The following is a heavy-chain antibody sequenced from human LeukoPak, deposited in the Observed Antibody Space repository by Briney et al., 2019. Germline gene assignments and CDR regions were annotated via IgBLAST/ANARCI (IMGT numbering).Heavy chain of an antibody. D-gene: IGHD6-13*01. Sequence: ASVKVSCKASGYTFTSYYMHWVRQAPGQGLEWMGIINPSGGSTSYAQKFEGRVTMTRDTSTSTVYMELSSLRSEDTAVYYCARSRGYSSSWYVYYYYMDVWGKGTTVTVSS. J-gene: IGHJ6*03. CDR1: GYTFTSYY. CDR3: ARSRGYSSSWYVYYYYMDV. CDR2: INPSGGST. V-gene: IGHV1-46*01.